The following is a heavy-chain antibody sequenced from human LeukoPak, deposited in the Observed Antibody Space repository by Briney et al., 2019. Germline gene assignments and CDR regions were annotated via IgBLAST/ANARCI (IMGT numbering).Heavy chain of an antibody. CDR1: GFTFDDYA. D-gene: IGHD3-9*01. V-gene: IGHV3-43*02. J-gene: IGHJ6*02. Sequence: PGGSLRLSCAASGFTFDDYAMHWVRQAPGKGLEWVSLISGDGGSTYYADSVKGRFTISRDNSKNSLYLQMNSLRTGDTALYYCAKDINRGVLRYFDWQYYYGMDVWGQGTTVTVSS. CDR3: AKDINRGVLRYFDWQYYYGMDV. CDR2: ISGDGGST.